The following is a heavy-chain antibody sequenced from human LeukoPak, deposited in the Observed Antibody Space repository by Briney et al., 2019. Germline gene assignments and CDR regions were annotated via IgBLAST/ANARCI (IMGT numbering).Heavy chain of an antibody. V-gene: IGHV4-34*01. J-gene: IGHJ3*01. CDR2: INHRGSS. Sequence: SETLSLTCSVVVGSFSDFYWTWIRQSPGKGLEWIGEINHRGSSNYNPSLKSRVTISIDTSKKQFSLKLSSATAADTAVYYCARGLAYYSDNSAYALDVWGPGTMVTVSS. D-gene: IGHD3-22*01. CDR3: ARGLAYYSDNSAYALDV. CDR1: VGSFSDFY.